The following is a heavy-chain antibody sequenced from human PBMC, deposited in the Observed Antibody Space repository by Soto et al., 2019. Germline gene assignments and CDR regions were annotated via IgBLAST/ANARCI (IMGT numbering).Heavy chain of an antibody. V-gene: IGHV3-48*01. CDR2: ISSSSNTI. D-gene: IGHD3-10*01. J-gene: IGHJ4*02. CDR3: ARGLSLDY. Sequence: EVQLVESGGDLVQPGGSPRLSCAASGFTFSSYSMNWVRQAPGKGLEWVSYISSSSNTIYYADSVKGRFTISRDNAKNSLSLQMYSLRVEDTAVYYCARGLSLDYWGQGTLVTVSS. CDR1: GFTFSSYS.